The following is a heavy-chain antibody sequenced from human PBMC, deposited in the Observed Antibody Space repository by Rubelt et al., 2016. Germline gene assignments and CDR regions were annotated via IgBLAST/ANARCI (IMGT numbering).Heavy chain of an antibody. V-gene: IGHV3-53*01. CDR3: ANSGYSYGLLDY. J-gene: IGHJ4*02. D-gene: IGHD5-18*01. CDR2: IYSGGST. Sequence: RRGLEWVSVIYSGGSTYYADSVKGRFTISRHNSKNTLYLQMNSLRAEDTAVYYCANSGYSYGLLDYWGQGTLVTVSS.